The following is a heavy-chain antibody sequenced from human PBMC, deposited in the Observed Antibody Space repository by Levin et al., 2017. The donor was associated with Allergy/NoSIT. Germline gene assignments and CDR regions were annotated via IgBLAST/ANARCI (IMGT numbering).Heavy chain of an antibody. Sequence: GESLKISCAASGFTFSSYAMHWVRQALGKGLEWVAVISYDGSNKYYADSVKGRFTISRDNSKNTLYLQMNSLRAEDTAVYYCATRKVLRYFDWSLDYWGQGTLVTVSS. CDR1: GFTFSSYA. J-gene: IGHJ4*02. D-gene: IGHD3-9*01. CDR3: ATRKVLRYFDWSLDY. CDR2: ISYDGSNK. V-gene: IGHV3-30-3*01.